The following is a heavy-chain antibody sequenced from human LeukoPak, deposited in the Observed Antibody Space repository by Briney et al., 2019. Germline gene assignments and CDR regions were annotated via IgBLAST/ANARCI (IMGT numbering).Heavy chain of an antibody. D-gene: IGHD2-15*01. J-gene: IGHJ4*02. CDR2: IIPILGIA. Sequence: SVKVSCKASGGTFSSYTISWVRQAPGQGLEWMGRIIPILGIANYAQKFQGRVTVTADKSTSTAYMELSSLRSEDTAVYYCARAGSRIPLDYWGQGTLVTVSS. V-gene: IGHV1-69*02. CDR1: GGTFSSYT. CDR3: ARAGSRIPLDY.